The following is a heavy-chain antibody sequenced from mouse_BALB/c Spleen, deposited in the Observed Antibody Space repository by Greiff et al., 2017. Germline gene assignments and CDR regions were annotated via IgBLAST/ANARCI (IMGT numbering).Heavy chain of an antibody. CDR2: ISYSGST. J-gene: IGHJ2*01. V-gene: IGHV3-8*02. CDR3: ARYRYYGSSYVGDYFDY. Sequence: EVKLMESGPSLVKPSQTLSLTCSVTGDSITSGYWNWIRKFPGNKLESMGYISYSGSTYYNPSLKSRISITRDTSKNQYYLQLNSVTTEDTATYYCARYRYYGSSYVGDYFDYWGQGTTLTVSS. D-gene: IGHD1-1*01. CDR1: GDSITSGY.